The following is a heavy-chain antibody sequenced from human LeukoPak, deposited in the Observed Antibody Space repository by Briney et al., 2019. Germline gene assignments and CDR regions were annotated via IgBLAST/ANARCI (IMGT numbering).Heavy chain of an antibody. CDR2: INPNSGGT. Sequence: ASVKVSCKASGYTFTGYYMHWVRQAPGQGLEWMGWINPNSGGTNYAQKFQGRVTMTRDTSISTAYMELSRLRSDDTAVYYCARGILTGYYIIDWFDPWGQGTLVTVSS. CDR1: GYTFTGYY. V-gene: IGHV1-2*02. J-gene: IGHJ5*02. D-gene: IGHD3-9*01. CDR3: ARGILTGYYIIDWFDP.